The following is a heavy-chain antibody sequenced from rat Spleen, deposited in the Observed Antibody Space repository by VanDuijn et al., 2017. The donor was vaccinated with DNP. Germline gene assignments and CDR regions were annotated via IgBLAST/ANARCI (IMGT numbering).Heavy chain of an antibody. CDR2: ITTSGDRT. CDR1: GFTFSDYN. J-gene: IGHJ2*01. Sequence: EVHLVESGGGLVQPGRSLKLSCAASGFTFSDYNMAWVRQAPKKGLEVVATITTSGDRTSYPDSVKGRFTISRDNAKNTLYLQMNSLRSEDMATYYCVRWDYGIYGFDYWGQGVMVTVSS. CDR3: VRWDYGIYGFDY. V-gene: IGHV5-7*01. D-gene: IGHD1-11*01.